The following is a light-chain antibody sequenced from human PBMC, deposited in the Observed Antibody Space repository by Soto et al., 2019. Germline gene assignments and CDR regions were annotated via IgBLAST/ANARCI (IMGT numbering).Light chain of an antibody. CDR1: QDISNF. CDR2: AAS. V-gene: IGKV1-16*02. Sequence: IQMTQSPSSLSASVGDRVTITCRATQDISNFLAWFQQKPGKPPKSLIYAASSFQSGVPSKFSGSGSGTDFTLTINSLQPEDFATYYCQQYKSYPTFGGGTKGEIK. CDR3: QQYKSYPT. J-gene: IGKJ4*01.